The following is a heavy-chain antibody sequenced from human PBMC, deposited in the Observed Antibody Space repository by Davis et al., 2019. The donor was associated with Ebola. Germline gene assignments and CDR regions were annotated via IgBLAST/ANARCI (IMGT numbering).Heavy chain of an antibody. Sequence: PGGSLRLSCAASRFTFKDYYMSWIRQAPGKGLEWVSYISGSGSTIYYADSVKGRFTISRDNAKNSLYLQMNSLRAEDTAVYYCARGRWLQSFHFDYWGQGTLVTVSS. D-gene: IGHD5-24*01. V-gene: IGHV3-11*01. CDR2: ISGSGSTI. CDR1: RFTFKDYY. J-gene: IGHJ4*02. CDR3: ARGRWLQSFHFDY.